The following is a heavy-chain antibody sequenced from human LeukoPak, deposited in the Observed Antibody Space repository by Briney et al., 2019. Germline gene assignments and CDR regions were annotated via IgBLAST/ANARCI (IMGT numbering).Heavy chain of an antibody. CDR2: ISAYNDNT. J-gene: IGHJ5*02. Sequence: ASVKVSCKASGYTFSSYGINWVRQAPGQGLEWMGWISAYNDNTHYAQKFQGRVTMTTDTYTGTAYMELRSLRSDDTATYYCARIVGATRDSWFDPWGQGTLVTVSS. D-gene: IGHD1-26*01. CDR1: GYTFSSYG. V-gene: IGHV1-18*01. CDR3: ARIVGATRDSWFDP.